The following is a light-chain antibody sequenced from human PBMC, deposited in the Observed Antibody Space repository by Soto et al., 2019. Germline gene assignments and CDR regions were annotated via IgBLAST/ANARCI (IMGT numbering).Light chain of an antibody. Sequence: QSALTQPASVSGSPGQSLTISCTGTISDVGSYNYVSWYQQYPGKAPKLMIYDVSNRPSGVSYRFSGSKSGNTAALTISGLQAEDEADYYCSSYTTSSTHVVFGGGTKVTVL. CDR1: ISDVGSYNY. CDR2: DVS. J-gene: IGLJ2*01. V-gene: IGLV2-14*01. CDR3: SSYTTSSTHVV.